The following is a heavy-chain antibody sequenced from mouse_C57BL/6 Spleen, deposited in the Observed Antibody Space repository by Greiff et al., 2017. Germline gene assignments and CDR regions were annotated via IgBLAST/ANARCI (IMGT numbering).Heavy chain of an antibody. D-gene: IGHD1-1*02. Sequence: FQLQQSGPELVKPGASVKIPCKASGYTFTDYNMDWVKQSHGKSLEWIGDINPNNGGTIYNQKFKGKATLTVDKSSSTAYMELRSLTSEDTAVYYCARSPYGTGYFDVWGTGTTVTVSS. CDR2: INPNNGGT. V-gene: IGHV1-18*01. J-gene: IGHJ1*03. CDR3: ARSPYGTGYFDV. CDR1: GYTFTDYN.